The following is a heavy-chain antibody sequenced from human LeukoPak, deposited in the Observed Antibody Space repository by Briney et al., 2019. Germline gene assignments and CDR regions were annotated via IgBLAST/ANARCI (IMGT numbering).Heavy chain of an antibody. CDR3: ARRVDSSGWVDY. CDR1: GYSFTSYW. D-gene: IGHD6-19*01. Sequence: GESLKISWQGSGYSFTSYWIGWVRQMPGKGLDWMGIIYPGDSDTRYSPSFQGQVTISADKSISTAYLQWSSLKASDTAMYYCARRVDSSGWVDYWGQGTLVTVSS. J-gene: IGHJ4*02. CDR2: IYPGDSDT. V-gene: IGHV5-51*01.